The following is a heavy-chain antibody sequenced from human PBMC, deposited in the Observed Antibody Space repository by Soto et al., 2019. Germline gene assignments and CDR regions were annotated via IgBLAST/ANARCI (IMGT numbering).Heavy chain of an antibody. CDR2: IIPIFGTA. CDR1: GGTFSSYA. Sequence: SVKVSCKASGGTFSSYAISWVRQAPGQGLEWMGGIIPIFGTANYAQKFQGRVTITADESTSTAYMELSSLRSEDTAVYYCATGYSYGYGYYYGMDVWGQGTTVTVSS. D-gene: IGHD5-18*01. CDR3: ATGYSYGYGYYYGMDV. J-gene: IGHJ6*02. V-gene: IGHV1-69*13.